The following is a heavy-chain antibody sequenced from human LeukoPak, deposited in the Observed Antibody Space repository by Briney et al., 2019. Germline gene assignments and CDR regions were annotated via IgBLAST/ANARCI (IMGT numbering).Heavy chain of an antibody. V-gene: IGHV3-48*03. J-gene: IGHJ5*02. CDR1: GFIFSSYE. CDR3: ARDRRFDP. CDR2: ISNSGTTI. Sequence: PGGSLRLSCAASGFIFSSYEMNRVRQAPGKGLEWVSYISNSGTTIYYADSVKGRFTISRDNSKNSLYLQMNSLRAEDTAVHYCARDRRFDPWGQGTLVTVSS.